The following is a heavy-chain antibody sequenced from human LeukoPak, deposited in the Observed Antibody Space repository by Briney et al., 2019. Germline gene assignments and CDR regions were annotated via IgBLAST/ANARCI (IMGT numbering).Heavy chain of an antibody. V-gene: IGHV1-8*01. CDR3: ARGRLPVAGMGWFDP. Sequence: ASVKVSCKASGYSFTSYTINWVRQATGQGLEWMGWMNPNSANTGYAQKFQGRVTITRNTSISTAYMEPSSLTSEDTAVYYCARGRLPVAGMGWFDPWGQGTLVTVSS. CDR1: GYSFTSYT. D-gene: IGHD6-19*01. CDR2: MNPNSANT. J-gene: IGHJ5*02.